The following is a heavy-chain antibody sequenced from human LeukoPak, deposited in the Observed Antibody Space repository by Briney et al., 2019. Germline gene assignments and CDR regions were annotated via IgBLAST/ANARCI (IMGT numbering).Heavy chain of an antibody. CDR3: ASCITEYMDV. CDR2: ISSSSSYI. D-gene: IGHD3-3*01. J-gene: IGHJ6*03. Sequence: GGTLRLSCAASGFTFSSYGMSWVRQAPGKGLEWVSSISSSSSYIYYADSVKGRSTISRDNAKNSLYLQMNSLRAEDTAVYYCASCITEYMDVWGKGTTVTVSS. CDR1: GFTFSSYG. V-gene: IGHV3-21*01.